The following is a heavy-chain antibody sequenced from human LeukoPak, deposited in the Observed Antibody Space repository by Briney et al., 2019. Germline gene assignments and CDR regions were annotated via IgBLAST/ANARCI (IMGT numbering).Heavy chain of an antibody. V-gene: IGHV4-59*11. CDR1: GGSISSHH. CDR3: ARVERRDGYNLDY. D-gene: IGHD5-24*01. CDR2: LYYSGSP. J-gene: IGHJ4*02. Sequence: SEPLSLPCTVSGGSISSHHWSWTPHPPGEALEWSGYLYYSGSPNYNPSLKSRVPITRDKSQDQLSLKLSSVTAADTAVYYCARVERRDGYNLDYWGQGTLVTVSS.